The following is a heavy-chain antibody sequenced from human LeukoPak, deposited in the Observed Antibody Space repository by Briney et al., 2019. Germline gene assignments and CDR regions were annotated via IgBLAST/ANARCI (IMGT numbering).Heavy chain of an antibody. Sequence: ASVKVSCKSSGYTFTSYGIIWVRQAPGQGLEWMGWISAYNGNTNYVQNLQGRVTMTTDTSTSTAYMELRSLKSDDTAVYYCARGVTTSFDYWGQGTLVTVSS. D-gene: IGHD4-17*01. J-gene: IGHJ4*02. CDR3: ARGVTTSFDY. CDR2: ISAYNGNT. CDR1: GYTFTSYG. V-gene: IGHV1-18*01.